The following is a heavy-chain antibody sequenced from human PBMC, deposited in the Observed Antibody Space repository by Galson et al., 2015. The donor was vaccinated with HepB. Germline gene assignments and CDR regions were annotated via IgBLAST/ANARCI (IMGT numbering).Heavy chain of an antibody. Sequence: TLSLTCTVSGGSISSSSYYWGWIRQHPGKGLEWIGYIYYSGSTYYNPSLKSRVTISVDTSKNQFSLKLSSVTAADTAVYYCARVRNCSGGSCYLGGAGTFDYWGQGTLVTVSS. CDR2: IYYSGST. V-gene: IGHV4-31*03. CDR3: ARVRNCSGGSCYLGGAGTFDY. J-gene: IGHJ4*02. D-gene: IGHD2-15*01. CDR1: GGSISSSSYY.